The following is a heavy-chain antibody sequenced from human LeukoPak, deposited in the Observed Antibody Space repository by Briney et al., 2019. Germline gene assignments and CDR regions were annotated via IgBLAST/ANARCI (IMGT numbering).Heavy chain of an antibody. D-gene: IGHD1-14*01. CDR1: GFTFSSYS. Sequence: GGSLRLSCAASGFTFSSYSMNWVRQAPGKGLEWVSYISSSSSTIYYADSVKGRFTISRDNAKNSLYLQMNSLRAEDTAVYYCARPDHEDAFDIWGQGTMVTVSS. CDR3: ARPDHEDAFDI. V-gene: IGHV3-48*04. J-gene: IGHJ3*02. CDR2: ISSSSSTI.